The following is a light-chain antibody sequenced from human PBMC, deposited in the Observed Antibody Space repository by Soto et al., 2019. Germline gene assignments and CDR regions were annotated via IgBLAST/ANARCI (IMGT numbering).Light chain of an antibody. CDR2: GAS. Sequence: EIVLTQSPDTLSLSPGERATLSCRASQSVSDYYLAWYQQKPGQAPRLLIYGASSRATGIPDRFSGSGTGAYFTLTISRLEAEDFAVYYCQQYGSSPLTFGGGNKVEIK. CDR1: QSVSDYY. V-gene: IGKV3-20*01. J-gene: IGKJ4*02. CDR3: QQYGSSPLT.